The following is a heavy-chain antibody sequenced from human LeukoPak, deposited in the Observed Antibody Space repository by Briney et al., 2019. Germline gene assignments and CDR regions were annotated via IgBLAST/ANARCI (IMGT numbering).Heavy chain of an antibody. D-gene: IGHD3-22*01. CDR2: IYSGGST. V-gene: IGHV3-53*01. CDR3: ARISHYYDSSGYQFDY. Sequence: GGSLRLPCAASGFTVSSNYMSWVRQAPGKGLEWVSVIYSGGSTYYADSVKGRFTISRDNSKNTLYLQMNSLRAEDTAVYYCARISHYYDSSGYQFDYWGQGTLVTVSS. J-gene: IGHJ4*02. CDR1: GFTVSSNY.